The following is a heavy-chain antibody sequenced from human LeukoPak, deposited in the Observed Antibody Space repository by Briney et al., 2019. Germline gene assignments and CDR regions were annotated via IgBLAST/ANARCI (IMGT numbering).Heavy chain of an antibody. CDR3: AREGGGSSWTFDY. Sequence: ASVKVSCKASGYTFIGFHVHWVRQAPAQGLEWMGWNNPNSGGTNYAQKFQGRVTMTRDTSISTAYMELSRLRSDDTAVYYCAREGGGSSWTFDYWGQGTLVTVSS. J-gene: IGHJ4*02. CDR1: GYTFIGFH. D-gene: IGHD6-13*01. CDR2: NNPNSGGT. V-gene: IGHV1-2*02.